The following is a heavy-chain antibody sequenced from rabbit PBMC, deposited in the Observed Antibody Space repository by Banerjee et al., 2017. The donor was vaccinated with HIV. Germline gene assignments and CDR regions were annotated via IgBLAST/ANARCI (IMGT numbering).Heavy chain of an antibody. Sequence: QEQLEESGGDLVKPEGSLTLTCTVSGFSLSGYWMSWVRQAPGKGLEWIACMNTISGDTVYATWAKGRFTISKASWTTVTLQMTSLTAADTASYFCARDLAGVIGWNFNLWGPGTLVTVS. CDR1: GFSLSGYW. CDR2: MNTISGDT. CDR3: ARDLAGVIGWNFNL. J-gene: IGHJ4*01. V-gene: IGHV1S45*01. D-gene: IGHD4-1*01.